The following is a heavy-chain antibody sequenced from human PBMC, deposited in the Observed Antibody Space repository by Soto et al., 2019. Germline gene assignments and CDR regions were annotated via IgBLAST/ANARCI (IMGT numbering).Heavy chain of an antibody. Sequence: EVQLLESGGGFVQPGGSLRLSCAASGFTFSTYAMSWVRQAPGKGLEWVSSISGSGGGTYYTDSVKGRFTISRDNSKITLYLQMNSLRAEDTAICYCAKEGGTYLMGYYFDYWGQGTLVTVSS. D-gene: IGHD1-26*01. CDR2: ISGSGGGT. V-gene: IGHV3-23*01. CDR3: AKEGGTYLMGYYFDY. CDR1: GFTFSTYA. J-gene: IGHJ4*02.